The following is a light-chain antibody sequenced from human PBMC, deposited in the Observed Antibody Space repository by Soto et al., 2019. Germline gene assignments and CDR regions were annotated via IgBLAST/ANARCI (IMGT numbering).Light chain of an antibody. CDR2: GAS. CDR3: QQYNNWPPIN. Sequence: ELVMTQSPATPCVFPVEIVKLSCSASQSINNKVAWYQQKPGQAPRLLIYGASTRATGISARFSGSGSGTEFTLTISSLQSEDFAVYYCQQYNNWPPINCGKGTRREIK. V-gene: IGKV3-15*01. J-gene: IGKJ5*01. CDR1: QSINNK.